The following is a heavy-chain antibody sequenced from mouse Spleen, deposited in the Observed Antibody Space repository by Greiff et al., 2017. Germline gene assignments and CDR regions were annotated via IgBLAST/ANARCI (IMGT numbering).Heavy chain of an antibody. CDR3: AKRSLTRGADY. CDR2: IYPGSGST. CDR1: GYTFTSYW. J-gene: IGHJ2*01. Sequence: QVQLQQPGAELVKPGASVKMSCKASGYTFTSYWITWVKQRPGQGLAWIGDIYPGSGSTNYNEKFKSKATLTVDTSSSTAYMQLSSLTSEDSAVYYCAKRSLTRGADYWGQGTTLTVSS. V-gene: IGHV1-55*01. D-gene: IGHD6-2*01.